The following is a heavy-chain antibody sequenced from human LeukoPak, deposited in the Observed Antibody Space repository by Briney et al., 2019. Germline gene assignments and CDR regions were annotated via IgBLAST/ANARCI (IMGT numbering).Heavy chain of an antibody. J-gene: IGHJ4*02. CDR1: GFTFGSYA. Sequence: GGSLRLSCAASGFTFGSYAMTWVRQAPGKGLESVSVITDGADTYYADSVKGRFTNSRDNSQNTVHLQMDNWRADGTAVYYWAKVDYLSPENYLDSWGKGTLVSVSS. V-gene: IGHV3-23*01. D-gene: IGHD2/OR15-2a*01. CDR2: ITDGADT. CDR3: AKVDYLSPENYLDS.